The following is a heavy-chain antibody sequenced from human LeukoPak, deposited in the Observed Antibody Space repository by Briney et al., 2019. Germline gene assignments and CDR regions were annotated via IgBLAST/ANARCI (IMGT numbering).Heavy chain of an antibody. D-gene: IGHD4-11*01. CDR3: ARRIDYKADY. Sequence: GESLKISCKGSGHMFTTYWIGWVRQMPGKGLEWMGIIYPGDSETRYSPSFQGQVTISADKSISTAYLQWSSLKASDTAMYYCARRIDYKADYWGQGTLVTVSS. V-gene: IGHV5-51*01. CDR1: GHMFTTYW. CDR2: IYPGDSET. J-gene: IGHJ4*02.